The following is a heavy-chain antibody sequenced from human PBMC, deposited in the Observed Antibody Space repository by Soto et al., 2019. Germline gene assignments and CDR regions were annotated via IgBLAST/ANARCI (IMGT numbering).Heavy chain of an antibody. CDR3: AIGGTAMDSAERYFEY. CDR1: GGTFSSYA. J-gene: IGHJ4*02. V-gene: IGHV1-69*06. Sequence: GASVKVSCKASGGTFSSYAISWVRQAPGQGLEWMGGIIPIFGTANYAQKFQGRVTITADKSTSTAYMELSSLRSEDTAVYYCAIGGTAMDSAERYFEYWGKGPLVTVS. D-gene: IGHD5-18*01. CDR2: IIPIFGTA.